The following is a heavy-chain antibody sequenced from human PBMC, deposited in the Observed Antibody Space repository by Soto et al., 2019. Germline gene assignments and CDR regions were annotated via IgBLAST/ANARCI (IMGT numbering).Heavy chain of an antibody. J-gene: IGHJ4*02. CDR2: IYPGDSDT. CDR1: GYSFTSYW. CDR3: ARVGLGYDSSGYYSGYLDY. V-gene: IGHV5-51*01. Sequence: PGESLKISCKGSGYSFTSYWIGWVRQMPGKGLEWMGIIYPGDSDTRYSPSFQGQVTISADKSISTAYLQWSSLKASDTAMYYCARVGLGYDSSGYYSGYLDYWGQGTLVTVSS. D-gene: IGHD3-22*01.